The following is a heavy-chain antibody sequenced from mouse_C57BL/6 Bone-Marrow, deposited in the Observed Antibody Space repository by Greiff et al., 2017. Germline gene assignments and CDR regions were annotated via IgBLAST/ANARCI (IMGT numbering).Heavy chain of an antibody. CDR1: GFTFSSYG. J-gene: IGHJ3*01. CDR2: ISSGGSYT. CDR3: ANLAAWFAY. V-gene: IGHV5-6*01. Sequence: EVKLVESGGELVKPGGSLKLSCAASGFTFSSYGMSWVRQTPDKRLEWVATISSGGSYTYYPDSVKGRFTISSDNAKNTLYLQMSSLKSEDTAMYYCANLAAWFAYWGQGTLVTVSA.